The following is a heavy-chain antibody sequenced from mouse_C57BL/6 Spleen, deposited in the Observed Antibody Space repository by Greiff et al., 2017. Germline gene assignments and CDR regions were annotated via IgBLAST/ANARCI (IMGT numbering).Heavy chain of an antibody. D-gene: IGHD1-1*01. V-gene: IGHV5-9*01. CDR1: GFTFRGYT. CDR3: ASHPYYCGSSYVDWYFDG. CDR2: ISGGVGDT. J-gene: IGHJ1*03. Sequence: EVQGVESGGGLVKPGRSLKLSCAASGFTFRGYTMSWVRQTPEKGLEWVETISGGVGDTYYPDSVKGRFPISRDNAKTTLYLQMSSLRSEDTALYYWASHPYYCGSSYVDWYFDGWGTGPTVTFST.